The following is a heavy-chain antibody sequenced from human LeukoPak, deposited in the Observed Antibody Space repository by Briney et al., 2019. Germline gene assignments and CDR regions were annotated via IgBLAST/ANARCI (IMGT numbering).Heavy chain of an antibody. CDR2: ISVYNGNT. J-gene: IGHJ5*02. CDR3: ARDINGYYYDSHGYYPTDL. D-gene: IGHD3-22*01. V-gene: IGHV1-18*01. Sequence: GATVKVSCKASGYIFTSYGISWVGQAPGQGLGWMGWISVYNGNTNYPQRLQGRVTMTTDTSTTTAYMELRSLRSDDTAVYYCARDINGYYYDSHGYYPTDLWGQGTLVTVSS. CDR1: GYIFTSYG.